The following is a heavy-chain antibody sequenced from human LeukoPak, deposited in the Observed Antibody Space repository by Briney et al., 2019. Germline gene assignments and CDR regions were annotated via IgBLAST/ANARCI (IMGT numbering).Heavy chain of an antibody. J-gene: IGHJ6*02. D-gene: IGHD4-11*01. CDR2: MYSGGST. V-gene: IGHV3-66*01. CDR3: ARSYSNHLFGMDV. Sequence: PGGSLRLSCAASGFTVSSYYMTWGRQAPGKGLEWVSVMYSGGSTYYADSVKGRVAISRDNSQNTVFLQMNSVRVEGTAVYYCARSYSNHLFGMDVWGQGTAVTVS. CDR1: GFTVSSYY.